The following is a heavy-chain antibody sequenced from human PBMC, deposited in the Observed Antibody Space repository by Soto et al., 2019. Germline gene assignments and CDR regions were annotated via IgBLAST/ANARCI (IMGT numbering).Heavy chain of an antibody. Sequence: ASGPTGEPTQTLTLTCTVSGFSLSGSGMRVTWIRQPPGKALEWLARIDWEDTKLYSTSLKTRLTISKDTSKNQVVLTMTNVDPADTGTYYCARAFYGMDVWGQGTTVTVSS. CDR3: ARAFYGMDV. CDR2: IDWEDTK. V-gene: IGHV2-70*04. CDR1: GFSLSGSGMR. J-gene: IGHJ6*02.